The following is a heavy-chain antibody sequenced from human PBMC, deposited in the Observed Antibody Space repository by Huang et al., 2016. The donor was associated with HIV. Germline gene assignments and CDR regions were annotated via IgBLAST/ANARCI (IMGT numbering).Heavy chain of an antibody. CDR2: IIPGFGTG. Sequence: QVQLVQSGAEVKKPGSSVKVSCKASGGTFKNHAFSWVRQAPGQGLECMGGIIPGFGTGNHAQKFQGSVTITAYESTSTAYMELSRLRSEDTAVYYCTRDKGTSMGPFDYWGQGTLVTVSS. D-gene: IGHD5-18*01. CDR3: TRDKGTSMGPFDY. CDR1: GGTFKNHA. V-gene: IGHV1-69*13. J-gene: IGHJ4*02.